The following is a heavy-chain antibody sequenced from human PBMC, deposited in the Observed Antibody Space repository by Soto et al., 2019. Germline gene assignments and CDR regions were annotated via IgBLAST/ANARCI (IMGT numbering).Heavy chain of an antibody. J-gene: IGHJ5*02. V-gene: IGHV3-33*01. Sequence: GGSLRLSCAASGFTFSSYGMHWVRQAPGKGLEWVAVIWYDGSNKYYADSVKGRFTISRDNSKNTLYLQMNSLRAEDTAVYYCARGYGDILTGYYYNWFDPWGQGTLVTVSS. CDR3: ARGYGDILTGYYYNWFDP. D-gene: IGHD3-9*01. CDR1: GFTFSSYG. CDR2: IWYDGSNK.